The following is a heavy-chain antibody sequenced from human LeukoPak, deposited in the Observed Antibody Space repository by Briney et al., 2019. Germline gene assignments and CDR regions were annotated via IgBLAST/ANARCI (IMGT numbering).Heavy chain of an antibody. J-gene: IGHJ3*02. CDR1: GFTFSSYW. Sequence: GGSLRLSCAASGFTFSSYWMSWVRQAPGKGLEWVANIKQDGSEKYYVDSVKGRFTISRDNAKNSVFLQMNSLRAEDTAVYYCAKDLSWGDCSSTSCYLDAFDIWGQGTMVTVSS. CDR2: IKQDGSEK. CDR3: AKDLSWGDCSSTSCYLDAFDI. D-gene: IGHD2-2*01. V-gene: IGHV3-7*03.